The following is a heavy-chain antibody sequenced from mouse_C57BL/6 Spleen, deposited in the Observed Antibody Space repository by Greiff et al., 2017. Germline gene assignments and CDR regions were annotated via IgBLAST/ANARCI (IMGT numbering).Heavy chain of an antibody. J-gene: IGHJ2*01. CDR2: INPYNGGT. CDR3: SRVDCDLDY. Sequence: EVQLQESGPVLVKPGASVKMSCKASGYTFTDYYMNWVKQSHGKSLEWIGVINPYNGGTTYNQKIKAKATLTVDKSSSTAYMQLKSLSSEDSAVYYCSRVDCDLDYWGQGTTLTVSS. D-gene: IGHD2-4*01. CDR1: GYTFTDYY. V-gene: IGHV1-19*01.